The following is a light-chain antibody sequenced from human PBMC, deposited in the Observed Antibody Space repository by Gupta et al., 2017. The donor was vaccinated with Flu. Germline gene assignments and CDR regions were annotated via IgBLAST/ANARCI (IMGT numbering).Light chain of an antibody. J-gene: IGKJ1*01. CDR3: QQYYKWPRT. V-gene: IGKV3-15*01. CDR1: QSITTT. CDR2: EVS. Sequence: PATLSVSPGERATLSCRASQSITTTLAWFQHRPGQPPRLLMYEVSTRASGIPARFSASGSGTEFTLTISSLQSEDSAVYYCQQYYKWPRTFGQGSRVELK.